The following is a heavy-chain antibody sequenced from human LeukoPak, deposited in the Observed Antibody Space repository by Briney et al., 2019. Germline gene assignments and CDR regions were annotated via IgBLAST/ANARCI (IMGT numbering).Heavy chain of an antibody. D-gene: IGHD6-19*01. CDR3: ARDLRVSRVAVAGMGDSY. J-gene: IGHJ4*02. CDR1: GYTFTSYG. V-gene: IGHV1-18*04. CDR2: ISAYNGNT. Sequence: ASVKVSCKASGYTFTSYGISWVRQAPGQGLEWMGWISAYNGNTNYAQKLQGRATMTTDTSTSTAYMELRSLRSDDTAVYYCARDLRVSRVAVAGMGDSYWGQGTLVTVSS.